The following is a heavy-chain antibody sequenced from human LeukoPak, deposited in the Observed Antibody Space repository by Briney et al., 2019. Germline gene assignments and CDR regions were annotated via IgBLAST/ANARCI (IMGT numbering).Heavy chain of an antibody. Sequence: PGGSLRLSCAASGFTFSNAWMTWVRQAPGRGLEWVGRIKSKAGGGTTDHATPVRGRFTMSRDDSKNTVYLQMNSLKTEDTAVYYCTTDLGITLIRGVIVSWGQGALVTVSS. CDR2: IKSKAGGGTT. CDR3: TTDLGITLIRGVIVS. D-gene: IGHD3-10*01. CDR1: GFTFSNAW. V-gene: IGHV3-15*01. J-gene: IGHJ4*02.